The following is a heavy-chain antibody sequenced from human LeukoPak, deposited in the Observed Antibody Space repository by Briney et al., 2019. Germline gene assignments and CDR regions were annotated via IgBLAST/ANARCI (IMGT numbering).Heavy chain of an antibody. CDR1: GGSISSYY. D-gene: IGHD6-13*01. CDR2: IYYSGST. CDR3: ARDKGAAGSPSFDY. V-gene: IGHV4-59*01. J-gene: IGHJ4*02. Sequence: PSQTLSLTCTVSGGSISSYYWSWIRQPPGKGLEWIGYIYYSGSTNYNPSLKSRVTISVDTSKNQFSLKLSSVTAADTAVYYCARDKGAAGSPSFDYWGQGTLVTVSS.